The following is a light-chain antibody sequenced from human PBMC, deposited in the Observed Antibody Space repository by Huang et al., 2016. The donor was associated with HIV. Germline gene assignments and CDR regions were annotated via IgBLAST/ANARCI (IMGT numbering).Light chain of an antibody. V-gene: IGKV1-27*01. CDR2: AAS. CDR1: QGIANY. Sequence: DIQMTQSPSSLSASVGDRVTITCRASQGIANYLAWYQQKPGKVPKLLIYAASTFQSGVPSRFSVSGSGTDFTLTNSSLQPEDVATYYCQKYHSAPFTFGPGTKVDIK. J-gene: IGKJ3*01. CDR3: QKYHSAPFT.